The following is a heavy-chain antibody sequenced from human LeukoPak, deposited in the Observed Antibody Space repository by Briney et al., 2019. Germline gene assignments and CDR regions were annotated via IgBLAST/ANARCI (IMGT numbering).Heavy chain of an antibody. CDR1: GGSIMVAAYS. Sequence: SETLSLTSTVSGGSIMVAAYSWSWIRQPPGKGLEWIGYIYYSGRTYYNPSLKSRVTISLDRSRNQFSLKLSSVTAADTAVYFCARGYGDNSGAFDIWGQGTLVTVSS. CDR2: IYYSGRT. CDR3: ARGYGDNSGAFDI. J-gene: IGHJ3*02. V-gene: IGHV4-30-2*01. D-gene: IGHD4-23*01.